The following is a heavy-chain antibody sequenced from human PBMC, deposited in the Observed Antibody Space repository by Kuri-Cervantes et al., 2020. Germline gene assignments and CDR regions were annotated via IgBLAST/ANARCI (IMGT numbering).Heavy chain of an antibody. J-gene: IGHJ4*02. CDR2: ISSSSSYI. D-gene: IGHD3-3*01. V-gene: IGHV3-21*01. CDR1: GFTFSSYS. CDR3: ARDLPQDFWSAKSRGWFDY. Sequence: GGSLRLSCAASGFTFSSYSMNWVRQAPGKGLEWVSSISSSSSYIYYADSVKGRFTISRDNAKNSLYPQMNSLRAEDTAVYYCARDLPQDFWSAKSRGWFDYWGQGTLVTVSS.